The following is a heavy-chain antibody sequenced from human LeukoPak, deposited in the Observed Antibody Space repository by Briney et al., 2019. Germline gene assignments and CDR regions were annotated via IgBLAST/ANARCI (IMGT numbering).Heavy chain of an antibody. Sequence: ASVKVSCKASGYTFTSYGISWVRQAPGQGLEWMGWISAYNSNTNYAQKLQGRVTMTTDTSTSTAYMELRSLRSDDTAAYYCARESVDTAMGFGFDYWGQGTLVTVSS. D-gene: IGHD5-18*01. J-gene: IGHJ4*02. CDR2: ISAYNSNT. V-gene: IGHV1-18*01. CDR3: ARESVDTAMGFGFDY. CDR1: GYTFTSYG.